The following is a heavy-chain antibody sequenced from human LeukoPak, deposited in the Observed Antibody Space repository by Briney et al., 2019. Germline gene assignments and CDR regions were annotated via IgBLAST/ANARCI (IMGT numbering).Heavy chain of an antibody. D-gene: IGHD2-2*01. V-gene: IGHV1-69*13. CDR2: IIPIFGTA. Sequence: SVKVSCKASGGTFSSYAISWVRQAPGQGLEWMGGIIPIFGTANYAQKFQGRVTITADESTSTAYMELSSLRSEDTAVYYCKVIVPAATYFDYWGQGTLVTVSS. CDR3: KVIVPAATYFDY. CDR1: GGTFSSYA. J-gene: IGHJ4*02.